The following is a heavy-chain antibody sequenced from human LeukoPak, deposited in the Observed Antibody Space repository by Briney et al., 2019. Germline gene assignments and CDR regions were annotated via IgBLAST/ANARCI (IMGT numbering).Heavy chain of an antibody. D-gene: IGHD3-9*01. V-gene: IGHV3-23*01. Sequence: GGSLRLSCAASGLTFSSYAMSWVRQAPGKGLEWVSAISGSGGSTYYADSVKGRFTISRDNSKNTLYLQMNSLRAEDTAVYYCATVKDILTGPCHYWGQGTLVTVSS. J-gene: IGHJ4*02. CDR3: ATVKDILTGPCHY. CDR2: ISGSGGST. CDR1: GLTFSSYA.